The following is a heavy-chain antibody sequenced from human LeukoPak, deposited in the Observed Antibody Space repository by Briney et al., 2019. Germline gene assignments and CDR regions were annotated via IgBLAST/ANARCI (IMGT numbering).Heavy chain of an antibody. V-gene: IGHV3-7*01. J-gene: IGHJ4*02. CDR1: GFTFSSFW. CDR2: INQDGSQE. Sequence: PGGSLRLSCAASGFTFSSFWMSWVRQAPGKGLEWVANINQDGSQECYVDSVKGRFTISRDNAKNLLYLQMNTLRAEDTAVYFCARSATIGSVDYWGQGTLSPSPQ. CDR3: ARSATIGSVDY. D-gene: IGHD3-10*01.